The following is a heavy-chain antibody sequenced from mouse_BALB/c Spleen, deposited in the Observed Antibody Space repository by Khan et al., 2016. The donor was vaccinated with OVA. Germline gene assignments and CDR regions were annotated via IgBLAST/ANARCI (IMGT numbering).Heavy chain of an antibody. CDR3: ARSGDGNPFAY. CDR1: GYTFTSFY. D-gene: IGHD2-3*01. CDR2: INPSNGDT. V-gene: IGHV1S81*02. Sequence: QVQLQQSGAELVKPGASVKISCKASGYTFTSFYMYWVKQRPGQGLEWIGGINPSNGDTHFYEKFKSKATLTVDKSSTTAYMQFSSLTAEDSADYYCARSGDGNPFAYWGQGTLVTVSA. J-gene: IGHJ3*01.